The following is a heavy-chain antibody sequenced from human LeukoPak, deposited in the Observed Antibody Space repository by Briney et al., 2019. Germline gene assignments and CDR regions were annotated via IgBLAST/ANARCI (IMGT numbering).Heavy chain of an antibody. CDR3: ARDLAVTAPGAFDI. Sequence: PSETLSLTCTVSGGSISSYYGSWIRQPAGKGRECIGRIYTSGSTNYNPSLKSRVTISVDTSKNQFSLKLSSVTAADTAVYYCARDLAVTAPGAFDIWGQGTMVTVSS. CDR1: GGSISSYY. J-gene: IGHJ3*02. D-gene: IGHD4-17*01. V-gene: IGHV4-4*07. CDR2: IYTSGST.